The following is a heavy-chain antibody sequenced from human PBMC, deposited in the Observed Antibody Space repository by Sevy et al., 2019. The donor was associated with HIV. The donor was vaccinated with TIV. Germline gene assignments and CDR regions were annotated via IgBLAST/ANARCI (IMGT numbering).Heavy chain of an antibody. Sequence: GGSLRLSCTASGFTFSSYDMNWVRQAPGKGLEWVSKISSSGSSIYYAASVKGRFTISRDNTKNSLNLQMNSLRAEDTAVYYCTRNGGAFDNGFDPWGQGTLVTVSS. J-gene: IGHJ5*02. D-gene: IGHD2-8*01. V-gene: IGHV3-48*03. CDR3: TRNGGAFDNGFDP. CDR1: GFTFSSYD. CDR2: ISSSGSSI.